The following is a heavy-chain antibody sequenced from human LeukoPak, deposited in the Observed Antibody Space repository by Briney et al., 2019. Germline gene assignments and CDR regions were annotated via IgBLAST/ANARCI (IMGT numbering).Heavy chain of an antibody. V-gene: IGHV4-59*01. D-gene: IGHD3-10*01. Sequence: PSETLSLTCTVSGGSISSYYWSWIRQPPGKGLEWIGYIYYSGSTNYNPSLKSRVTISVDTSKNQFSLKLSSVTAADTAVYYCARNYYGSGNWFDPWGQGTLVTVSS. J-gene: IGHJ5*02. CDR1: GGSISSYY. CDR2: IYYSGST. CDR3: ARNYYGSGNWFDP.